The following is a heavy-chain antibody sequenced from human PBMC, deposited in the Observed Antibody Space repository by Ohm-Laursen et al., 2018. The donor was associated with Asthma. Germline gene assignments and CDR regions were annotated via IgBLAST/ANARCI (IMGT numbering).Heavy chain of an antibody. CDR3: ARGAAAGHLGY. J-gene: IGHJ4*02. V-gene: IGHV3-30-3*01. CDR1: GFTFSSYA. Sequence: SLRLSCAASGFTFSSYAMHWVRQAPGKGLEWVAVISYDGSNKYYADSVKGRFTISRDNSKNTLYLQMNSLRAEDTAVYYCARGAAAGHLGYWGQGTLVTVSS. D-gene: IGHD6-13*01. CDR2: ISYDGSNK.